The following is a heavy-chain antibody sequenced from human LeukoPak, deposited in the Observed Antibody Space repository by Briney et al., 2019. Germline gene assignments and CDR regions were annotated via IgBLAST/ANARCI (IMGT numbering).Heavy chain of an antibody. J-gene: IGHJ4*02. CDR2: ISFDGTNK. CDR1: GVILSNYA. D-gene: IGHD4-17*01. CDR3: ATDYGDYEPIDY. Sequence: GGSLRLSCTASGVILSNYAMHWVRRPPGRGLEWVAVISFDGTNKYYGDSGEGGFSVSRDNSKNTMYLQMNSLRPDDTAMYYCATDYGDYEPIDYWGQGPLVTVSS. V-gene: IGHV3-30*04.